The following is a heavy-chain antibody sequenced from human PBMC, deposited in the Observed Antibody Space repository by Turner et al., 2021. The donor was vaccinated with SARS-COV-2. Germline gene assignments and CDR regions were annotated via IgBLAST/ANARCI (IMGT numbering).Heavy chain of an antibody. V-gene: IGHV4-39*01. J-gene: IGHJ2*01. CDR3: ATKTHCGSDCYSKYFDL. CDR1: GGSVTNSFYF. Sequence: QLQLEESGPGLVKASETLSPTRGVSGGSVTNSFYFWGWVRQAPGMGLEWIASMSYSEMTYHNPSLRSRVSISKDTSKNQFSLRLTSLTAADTAIYYCATKTHCGSDCYSKYFDLWGRGTPVTVAS. CDR2: MSYSEMT. D-gene: IGHD2-21*02.